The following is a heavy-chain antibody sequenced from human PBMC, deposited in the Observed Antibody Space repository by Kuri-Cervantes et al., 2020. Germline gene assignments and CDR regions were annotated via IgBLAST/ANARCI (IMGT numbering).Heavy chain of an antibody. CDR3: ARVPDAKIRKYNWFDP. J-gene: IGHJ5*02. CDR1: GYSFTSYG. Sequence: ASVLVSCKASGYSFTSYGISRLQQAPGQGLEWMGWINAYNGNTNYEQKRQGRVTMTTDTSTSTAYMELRSLSSDDTAVYYCARVPDAKIRKYNWFDPWGQGTLVTVSS. CDR2: INAYNGNT. V-gene: IGHV1-18*01. D-gene: IGHD2-2*01.